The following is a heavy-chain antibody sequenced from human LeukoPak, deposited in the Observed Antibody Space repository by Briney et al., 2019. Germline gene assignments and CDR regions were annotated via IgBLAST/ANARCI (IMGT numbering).Heavy chain of an antibody. J-gene: IGHJ6*03. CDR3: ARVIGSSSIYYYMDV. V-gene: IGHV4-59*01. Sequence: PSETLSLTCTVSGGSISSYYWSWIRQPPGKGLEWIGYIYYSGSTNYNPSLKSRVTISVDTSKDQFSLKLSSVTAADTAVYYCARVIGSSSIYYYMDVWGKGTTVTVSS. CDR2: IYYSGST. CDR1: GGSISSYY. D-gene: IGHD6-6*01.